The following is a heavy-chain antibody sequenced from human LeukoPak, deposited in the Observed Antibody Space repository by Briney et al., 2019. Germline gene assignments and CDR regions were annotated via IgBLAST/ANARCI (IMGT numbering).Heavy chain of an antibody. CDR3: ARTSDYGGNARVLDY. D-gene: IGHD4-23*01. Sequence: GGSLRLSCGASGFTFSSYWMTWVRQAPGKGLEWVANIKEDGSVKFYVDSVKGRFIISRDNAKNSLYLQMNSLRAEDTAVYYCARTSDYGGNARVLDYWGQGTLVTVSS. CDR2: IKEDGSVK. V-gene: IGHV3-7*03. J-gene: IGHJ4*02. CDR1: GFTFSSYW.